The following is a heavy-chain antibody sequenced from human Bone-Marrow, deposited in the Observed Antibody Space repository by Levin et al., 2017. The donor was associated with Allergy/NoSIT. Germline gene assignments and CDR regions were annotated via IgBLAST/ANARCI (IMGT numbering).Heavy chain of an antibody. CDR2: IKSRADGETA. CDR1: GFSFTNAW. Sequence: KAGGSLRLSCAASGFSFTNAWMSWVRQAPGKGLEWVGRIKSRADGETADYAAVVKDRFTISRDDSKDTLFLQMNSLTTEDTAVYYCTTYSTTWYHSDYWGPGTLVTVSS. CDR3: TTYSTTWYHSDY. J-gene: IGHJ4*02. D-gene: IGHD1-1*01. V-gene: IGHV3-15*01.